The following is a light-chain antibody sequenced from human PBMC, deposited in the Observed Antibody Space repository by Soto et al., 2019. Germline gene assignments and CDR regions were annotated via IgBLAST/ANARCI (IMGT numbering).Light chain of an antibody. CDR1: SSDVGGYRY. V-gene: IGLV2-14*01. J-gene: IGLJ1*01. Sequence: QSVLTQPASVSGPPGQSITISCTGTSSDVGGYRYVSWYQQHPGKAPKLMIYEVSNRPSGISNRFSGSKSGNTASLTISGRQAEDEADYYCSSYTSGSTYVFGTGTKVTVL. CDR2: EVS. CDR3: SSYTSGSTYV.